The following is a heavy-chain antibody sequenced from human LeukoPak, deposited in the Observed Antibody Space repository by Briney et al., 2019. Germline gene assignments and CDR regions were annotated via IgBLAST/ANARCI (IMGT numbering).Heavy chain of an antibody. CDR3: ARLRVDAFDI. CDR1: GFTVSSNY. CDR2: IYSGGST. V-gene: IGHV3-53*01. D-gene: IGHD4-17*01. Sequence: GGSLRLSCAASGFTVSSNYMSWVRQAPGKGLEWVSVIYSGGSTYYADSVKGRFTISRDNSKNTLYLQMNSLGAEDTAVYYCARLRVDAFDIWGQGTMVTVSS. J-gene: IGHJ3*02.